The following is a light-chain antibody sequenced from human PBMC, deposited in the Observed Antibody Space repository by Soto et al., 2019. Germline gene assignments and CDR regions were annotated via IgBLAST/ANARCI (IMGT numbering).Light chain of an antibody. CDR1: QSFSSY. J-gene: IGKJ5*01. CDR2: DAS. CDR3: QQRSNWPPVNT. Sequence: EIVLTQSPATLSLSPGERATLSCRASQSFSSYLDWYQQKPGQAPRLLIYDASKRATGIPARFSGRGSGTDFTLTITSLEPEDFAVYYCQQRSNWPPVNTFGQGTRLEIK. V-gene: IGKV3-11*01.